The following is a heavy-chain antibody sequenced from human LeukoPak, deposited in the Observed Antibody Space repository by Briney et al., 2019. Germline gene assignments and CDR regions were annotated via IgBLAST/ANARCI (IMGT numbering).Heavy chain of an antibody. CDR1: GFPFIEYS. V-gene: IGHV3-48*01. CDR2: IGIDSGNT. Sequence: GGSLRLSCTASGFPFIEYSMNWVRQAPGKGLEWISYIGIDSGNTKYADSVRCRFTISADKAKNSLYLQMNNLRVEDTAVYYCARDHNYAFDNWGQGTLVSVAS. CDR3: ARDHNYAFDN. D-gene: IGHD1-1*01. J-gene: IGHJ4*02.